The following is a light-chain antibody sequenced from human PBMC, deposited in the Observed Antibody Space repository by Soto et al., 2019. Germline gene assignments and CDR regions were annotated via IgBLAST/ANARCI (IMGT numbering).Light chain of an antibody. V-gene: IGKV3-15*01. CDR3: QQYNDWPLP. CDR1: QSVGSN. J-gene: IGKJ1*01. Sequence: VLAESAGSRSLYPGERATLSCRASQSVGSNLAWYQQKPGQAPSLLIYGAFTRATGIPARFSGTGSGTEFTLTISSLQSEDFALYYCQQYNDWPLPFG. CDR2: GAF.